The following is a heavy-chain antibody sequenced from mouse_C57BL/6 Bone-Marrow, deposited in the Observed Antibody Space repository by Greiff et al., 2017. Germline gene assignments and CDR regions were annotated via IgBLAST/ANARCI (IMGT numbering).Heavy chain of an antibody. CDR1: GFTFSSYA. Sequence: EVKLVESGGGLVKPGGSLKLSCAASGFTFSSYAMSWVRQTPEKRLEWVATISDGGSYTYYPDNVKGRFTISRDNAKNNLYLQMSHLKSEDTAMYYCAREDPYAMDYWGQGTSVTVSS. CDR3: AREDPYAMDY. J-gene: IGHJ4*01. V-gene: IGHV5-4*01. CDR2: ISDGGSYT.